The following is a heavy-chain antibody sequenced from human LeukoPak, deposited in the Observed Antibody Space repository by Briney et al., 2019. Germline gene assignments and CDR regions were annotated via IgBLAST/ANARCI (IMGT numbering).Heavy chain of an antibody. V-gene: IGHV4-4*02. CDR2: IHRSGSP. D-gene: IGHD1-14*01. CDR1: LDSTTSNF. CDR3: AREILGGFNPGAY. Sequence: SKTLSLTCTVSLDSTTSNFWSWVRQPPGKGLEWIVEIHRSGSPNSNPSLQSRVTISIVRSRNQIVLELSSVTAADTAFYYCAREILGGFNPGAYWGQGTLVTVSS. J-gene: IGHJ4*02.